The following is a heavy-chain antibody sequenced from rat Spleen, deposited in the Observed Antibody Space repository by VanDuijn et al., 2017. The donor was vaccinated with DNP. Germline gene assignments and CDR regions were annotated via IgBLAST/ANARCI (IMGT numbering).Heavy chain of an antibody. CDR3: ARRDVLRGYFDY. D-gene: IGHD1-11*01. V-gene: IGHV5-7*01. Sequence: QLVESGGGLVQPGRSLKLSCTASGFTFSDYNMAWVRQAPKKGLEWVATISYDGSSTYYRDSVKGRFTISRNSAKSTLYLQMDSLRSEDTATYYCARRDVLRGYFDYWGHGVMVTVSS. CDR2: ISYDGSST. CDR1: GFTFSDYN. J-gene: IGHJ2*01.